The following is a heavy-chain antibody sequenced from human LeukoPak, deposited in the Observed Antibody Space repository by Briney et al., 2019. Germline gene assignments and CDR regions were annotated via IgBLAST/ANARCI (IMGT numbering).Heavy chain of an antibody. V-gene: IGHV4-59*08. CDR1: GGSISDYY. CDR2: FHYSGST. D-gene: IGHD3-16*01. J-gene: IGHJ3*01. Sequence: SETLSLTCTVSGGSISDYYWSWIRQPPGKGLECIGYFHYSGSTNYNPSLKSRVTISVDTSENQFSLKVTSVTAADTAVYYCARLGQPNAFDVWGQGTMVTVSS. CDR3: ARLGQPNAFDV.